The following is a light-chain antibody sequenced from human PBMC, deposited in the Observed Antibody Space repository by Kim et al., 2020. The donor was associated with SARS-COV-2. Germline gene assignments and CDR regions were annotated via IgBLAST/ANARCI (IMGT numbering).Light chain of an antibody. J-gene: IGKJ1*01. Sequence: SPGERATLSCRASQSVSSNYFALHQQKPGQAPRLLIYGASSRATGIPDRFSGSGSGTDFTLTISRLEPEDFAVYYCQQYGSSPRTFGLGTKVEIK. CDR3: QQYGSSPRT. CDR1: QSVSSNY. CDR2: GAS. V-gene: IGKV3-20*01.